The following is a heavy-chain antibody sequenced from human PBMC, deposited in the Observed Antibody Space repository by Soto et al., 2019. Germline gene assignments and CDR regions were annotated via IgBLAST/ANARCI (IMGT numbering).Heavy chain of an antibody. J-gene: IGHJ4*02. CDR2: MNPDSGHA. Sequence: ASVKVSCKASGYTFTNSDINWVRQAPGQGLEWMGWMNPDSGHAAYAQKFQGRVTLTTSTSTSTVYMEMRSLGSEDTAVYYCATRVWITGTRVDYWGQGTLVTVSS. CDR1: GYTFTNSD. D-gene: IGHD1-7*01. V-gene: IGHV1-8*01. CDR3: ATRVWITGTRVDY.